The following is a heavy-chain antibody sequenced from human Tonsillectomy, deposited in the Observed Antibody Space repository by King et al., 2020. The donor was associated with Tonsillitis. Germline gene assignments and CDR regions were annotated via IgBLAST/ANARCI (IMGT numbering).Heavy chain of an antibody. CDR3: AKDRRYDFWSGYYTNIDY. V-gene: IGHV3-30*18. J-gene: IGHJ4*02. CDR2: ISYDGSNK. CDR1: GFTFSSYG. D-gene: IGHD3-3*01. Sequence: VQLVESGGGVVQPGRSLRLSCAASGFTFSSYGMHWVRQAPGKGLEWVAVISYDGSNKYYADSVKGRFTISRDNSKNTLYLQMNSLRAEDTAVYYCAKDRRYDFWSGYYTNIDYWGQGTLVTVSS.